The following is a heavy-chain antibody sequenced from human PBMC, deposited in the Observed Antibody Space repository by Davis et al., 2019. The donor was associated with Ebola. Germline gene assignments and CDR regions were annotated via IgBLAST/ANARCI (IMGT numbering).Heavy chain of an antibody. D-gene: IGHD7-27*01. CDR1: GFTFSSYA. CDR3: ARGSLHRGVYWGGGDFYYGLDV. J-gene: IGHJ6*04. CDR2: ISGSGGST. Sequence: GESLKISCAASGFTFSSYAMSWVRQAPGKGLEWVSAISGSGGSTYYADSVKGRFTISRDNAKNTLYLQMNGLRDDDTAVYFCARGSLHRGVYWGGGDFYYGLDVWGKGTTVTVSS. V-gene: IGHV3-23*01.